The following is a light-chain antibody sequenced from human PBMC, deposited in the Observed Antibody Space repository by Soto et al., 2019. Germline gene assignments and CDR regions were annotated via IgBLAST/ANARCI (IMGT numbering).Light chain of an antibody. CDR2: GDN. V-gene: IGLV1-44*01. J-gene: IGLJ2*01. CDR3: SAWYGSRNNVV. Sequence: QSVLTQPPSASGTPGQRVTLSCSGSGSSIGTNTVNWYRQLPGTAPKLLIYGDNQRPSGVLDRFSGAKSGASASLAVMGLQSDDEAEYYCSAWYGSRNNVVFGGGTKLTVL. CDR1: GSSIGTNT.